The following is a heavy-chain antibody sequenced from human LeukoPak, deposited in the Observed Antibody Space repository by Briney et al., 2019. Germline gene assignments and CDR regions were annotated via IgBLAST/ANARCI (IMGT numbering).Heavy chain of an antibody. V-gene: IGHV3-23*01. CDR1: GFTFSSYA. J-gene: IGHJ4*02. Sequence: PGGSLRLSCAASGFTFSSYAMSWVRQAPGKGLEWVSAISDSGGNTYYTDSVEGRFTNSRDNSKNTLYLQMNRLRAEGTALYFCAKGGSRGATPYYFDYWGQGTLVTVSS. CDR2: ISDSGGNT. D-gene: IGHD1-26*01. CDR3: AKGGSRGATPYYFDY.